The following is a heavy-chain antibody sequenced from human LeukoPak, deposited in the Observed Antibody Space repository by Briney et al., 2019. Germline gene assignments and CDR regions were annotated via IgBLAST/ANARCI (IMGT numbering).Heavy chain of an antibody. Sequence: YPSETLSLTCTVSGVSVTNYYWAWIRQPAGKGLEWIGRMYISGSTNYNPSLKSRVTISIDKTKNEFSLKLSSVTAADTAVYYCARVGSRYYDSSGYYSNWFDPWGQGTLVTVSS. J-gene: IGHJ5*02. CDR2: MYISGST. V-gene: IGHV4-4*07. CDR1: GVSVTNYY. D-gene: IGHD3-22*01. CDR3: ARVGSRYYDSSGYYSNWFDP.